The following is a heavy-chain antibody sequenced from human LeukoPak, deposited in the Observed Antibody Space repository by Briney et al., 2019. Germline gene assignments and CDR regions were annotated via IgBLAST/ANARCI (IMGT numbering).Heavy chain of an antibody. CDR2: IYYSGST. V-gene: IGHV4-31*11. D-gene: IGHD2-2*01. Sequence: PSETLSLTCAVYGGSFSGYYWSWIRQHPGKGLEWIGYIYYSGSTYYNPSLKSRVTISVDTSKNQFSLRLSSVTAADTAVYYCARDQGGSAIFDCWGQGTLVTVSS. J-gene: IGHJ4*02. CDR3: ARDQGGSAIFDC. CDR1: GGSFSGYY.